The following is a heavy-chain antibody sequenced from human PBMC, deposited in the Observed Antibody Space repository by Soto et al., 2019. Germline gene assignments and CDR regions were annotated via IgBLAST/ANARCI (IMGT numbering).Heavy chain of an antibody. J-gene: IGHJ4*02. Sequence: GGSLRLSCAASGFTFSSYAMSWVRQAPGKGLEWVSAISGSGGSTYYADSVKGRFTISRDNSKNTLYLQMNSLRAEDTAVYYCAKDYDLDYYDSSGYYTRTACFDYWGQGTLVTVSS. CDR2: ISGSGGST. V-gene: IGHV3-23*01. CDR3: AKDYDLDYYDSSGYYTRTACFDY. CDR1: GFTFSSYA. D-gene: IGHD3-22*01.